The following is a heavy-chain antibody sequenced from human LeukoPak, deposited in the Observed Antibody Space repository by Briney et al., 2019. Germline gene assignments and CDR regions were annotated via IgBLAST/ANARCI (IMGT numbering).Heavy chain of an antibody. CDR2: ISGSGGST. CDR3: AKERRGIVVVPAAKVRGNWFDP. V-gene: IGHV3-23*01. J-gene: IGHJ5*02. Sequence: GGSLRLSCAASGFTFSSYAMSWVRQAPGKGLEWVPAISGSGGSTYYADSVKGRFTISRDNSKNTLYLQMNSLRAEDTAVYYCAKERRGIVVVPAAKVRGNWFDPWGQGTLVTVSS. D-gene: IGHD2-2*01. CDR1: GFTFSSYA.